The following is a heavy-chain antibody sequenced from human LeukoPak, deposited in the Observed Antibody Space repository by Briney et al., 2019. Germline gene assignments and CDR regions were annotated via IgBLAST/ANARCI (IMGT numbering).Heavy chain of an antibody. CDR2: IKSKTDGGTT. V-gene: IGHV3-15*01. CDR3: TTDGRWLQPFDY. D-gene: IGHD5-24*01. CDR1: GFTYSNAW. J-gene: IGHJ4*02. Sequence: PGGSLTLSCTASGFTYSNAWMSWVRQARGKGLEWVGRIKSKTDGGTTDYAAHVKGRFTISRDDSKNTLYLQMNSLKTEDTAVYYCTTDGRWLQPFDYWGQGTLVTVSS.